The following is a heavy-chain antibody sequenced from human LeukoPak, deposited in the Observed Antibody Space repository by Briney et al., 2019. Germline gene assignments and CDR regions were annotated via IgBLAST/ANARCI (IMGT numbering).Heavy chain of an antibody. CDR1: GGSISDTNW. V-gene: IGHV4-4*02. CDR3: ARDGYSAYDRDLDH. Sequence: PSETLSLTCTVSGGSISDTNWWTWVRQPPGKGLAWIGEISHNGNTNYSPSLKSRVTISVDKSKNQFSLRLDSVTAADTAVYYCARDGYSAYDRDLDHWGQGALVTVSS. D-gene: IGHD5-12*01. J-gene: IGHJ4*02. CDR2: ISHNGNT.